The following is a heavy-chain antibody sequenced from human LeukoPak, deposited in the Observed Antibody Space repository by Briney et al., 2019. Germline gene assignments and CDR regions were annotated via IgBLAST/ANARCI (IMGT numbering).Heavy chain of an antibody. V-gene: IGHV3-30-3*01. Sequence: GRSLRLSCAASGFTFSSYAMHWVRQAPGKGLEWVAVISYDGSNKYYADSVKGRFTISRDNSKNTLYLQMNSLRAEETAVYYCARGGTMVRGPFSYWGQGTLVTVSS. CDR2: ISYDGSNK. J-gene: IGHJ4*02. CDR1: GFTFSSYA. CDR3: ARGGTMVRGPFSY. D-gene: IGHD3-10*01.